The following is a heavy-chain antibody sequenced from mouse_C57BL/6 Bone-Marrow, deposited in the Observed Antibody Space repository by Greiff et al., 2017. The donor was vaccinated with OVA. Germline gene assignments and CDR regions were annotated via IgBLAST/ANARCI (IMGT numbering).Heavy chain of an antibody. V-gene: IGHV1-85*01. CDR2: IYPRDGSS. CDR3: AGYYGNAWFAY. CDR1: GYTFKSYG. J-gene: IGHJ3*01. D-gene: IGHD2-1*01. Sequence: QVQLQQSGPELVKPGASVKLSCKASGYTFKSYGINWVKQRPGQGLEWIGWIYPRDGSSKYNEKFKGKATLTVDTSSSTAYMELHSLTSEDSAVYFCAGYYGNAWFAYWGQGTLVTVSA.